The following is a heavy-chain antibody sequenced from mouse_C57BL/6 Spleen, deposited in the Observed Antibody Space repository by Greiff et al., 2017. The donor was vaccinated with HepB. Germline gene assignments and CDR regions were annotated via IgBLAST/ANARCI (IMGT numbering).Heavy chain of an antibody. CDR1: GYTFTDYY. D-gene: IGHD1-1*01. Sequence: VQLQQSGAELVRPGASVKLSCKASGYTFTDYYINWVKQRPGQGLEWIARIYPGSGNTYYNEKFKGKATLTAEKSSSTAYMQLSSLTSEDSAVYCCASDDGSSSGFAYWGQGTLVTVSA. CDR3: ASDDGSSSGFAY. J-gene: IGHJ3*01. V-gene: IGHV1-76*01. CDR2: IYPGSGNT.